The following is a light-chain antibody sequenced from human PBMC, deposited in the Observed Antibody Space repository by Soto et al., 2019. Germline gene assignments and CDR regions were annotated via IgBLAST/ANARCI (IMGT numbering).Light chain of an antibody. Sequence: EIVLTQSPGTLSLSPGERATLSCRASQSVSSSYLAWYQQKPGQAPRLLIYGASCRATGIPDRFSGSGSGTDFTLTISRLEPEDFAVHYCQQYGTSPYTFGQGTKLEIK. CDR1: QSVSSSY. CDR3: QQYGTSPYT. V-gene: IGKV3-20*01. CDR2: GAS. J-gene: IGKJ2*01.